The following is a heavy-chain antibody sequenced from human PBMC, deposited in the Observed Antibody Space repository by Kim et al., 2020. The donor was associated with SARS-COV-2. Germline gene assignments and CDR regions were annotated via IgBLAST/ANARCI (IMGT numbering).Heavy chain of an antibody. D-gene: IGHD4-17*01. CDR1: GFTFSSYA. Sequence: GGSLRLSCAASGFTFSSYAMHWVRQAPGKGLEWVAVISYDGSNKYYADSVKGRFTISRDNSKNTLYLQMNSLRAEDTAVYYCARDFETTVTTSFWGQGTLVTVSS. CDR2: ISYDGSNK. CDR3: ARDFETTVTTSF. V-gene: IGHV3-30*04. J-gene: IGHJ4*02.